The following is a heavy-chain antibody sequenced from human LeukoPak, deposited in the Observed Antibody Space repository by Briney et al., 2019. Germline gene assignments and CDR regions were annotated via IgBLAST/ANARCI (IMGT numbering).Heavy chain of an antibody. CDR3: ARAGGWLVQAGWFDP. CDR2: ISGSSGST. J-gene: IGHJ5*02. Sequence: GGSLRLSCAASGFTFRSYAMSWVRQAPGKGLEWVSAISGSSGSTYYADSVKGRFTISRDNAKNSLYLQMNSLRAEDTAVYYCARAGGWLVQAGWFDPWGQGTLVTVSS. V-gene: IGHV3-23*01. D-gene: IGHD6-19*01. CDR1: GFTFRSYA.